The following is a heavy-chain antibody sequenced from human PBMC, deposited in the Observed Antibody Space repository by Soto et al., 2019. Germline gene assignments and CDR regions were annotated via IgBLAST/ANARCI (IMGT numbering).Heavy chain of an antibody. CDR1: GFTFGDYA. V-gene: IGHV3-49*04. Sequence: HPGGSLRLSCTASGFTFGDYAMSWVRQAPGKGLEWVGFIRSKAYGGTTEYAASVKGRFTISRDDSKSIAYLQMNSLKTEDTAVYYCTRFAEVYDAFDIWGQGTMVTVSS. CDR3: TRFAEVYDAFDI. D-gene: IGHD2-8*01. J-gene: IGHJ3*02. CDR2: IRSKAYGGTT.